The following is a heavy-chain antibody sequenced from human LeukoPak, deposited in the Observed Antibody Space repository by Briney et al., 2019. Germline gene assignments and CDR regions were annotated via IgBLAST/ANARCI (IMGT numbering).Heavy chain of an antibody. CDR1: GVSISSSY. J-gene: IGHJ4*02. D-gene: IGHD4-17*01. CDR3: AREGYGTPFDS. CDR2: IFHSGTT. V-gene: IGHV4-59*01. Sequence: SETLSLTCAFSGVSISSSYWSWLRQPPGKGLEWIGYIFHSGTTNYNPSLKSRVTISLDTSKNQFSLKLSSVTAADTAMYYCAREGYGTPFDSWGQGTLVTVSS.